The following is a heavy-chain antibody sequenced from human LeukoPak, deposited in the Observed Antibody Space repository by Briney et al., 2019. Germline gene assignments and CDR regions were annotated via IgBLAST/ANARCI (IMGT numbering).Heavy chain of an antibody. D-gene: IGHD3-22*01. J-gene: IGHJ4*02. Sequence: SVKVSCKASGGTFSSYAISWVRQAPGQGLEWMGGIIPIFGTANYAQKFQGRVTITADKSTSTAYMELSSLRSEGTAVYYCAREAYYDSSGYLSSDYWGQGTLVTVSS. CDR3: AREAYYDSSGYLSSDY. V-gene: IGHV1-69*06. CDR2: IIPIFGTA. CDR1: GGTFSSYA.